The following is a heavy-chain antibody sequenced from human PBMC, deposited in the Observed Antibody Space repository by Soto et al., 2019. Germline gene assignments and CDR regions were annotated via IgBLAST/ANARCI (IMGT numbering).Heavy chain of an antibody. CDR3: ATVGSSTRPSSPGSFDY. J-gene: IGHJ4*02. CDR2: INAGNGNT. Sequence: ASVKVSCKASGYTFTSYAMHWVRQAPGQRLEWMGWINAGNGNTKYSQKFQGRVTITRDTSASTAYMELSSLRSEDTAVYYCATVGSSTRPSSPGSFDYLGQGTLVTVSS. D-gene: IGHD2-2*01. V-gene: IGHV1-3*01. CDR1: GYTFTSYA.